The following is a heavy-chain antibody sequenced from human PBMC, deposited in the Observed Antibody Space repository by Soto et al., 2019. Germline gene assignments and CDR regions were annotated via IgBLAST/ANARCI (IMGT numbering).Heavy chain of an antibody. J-gene: IGHJ4*02. CDR3: ARQSGSSSPRQFDY. Sequence: GGSLRLSCAASGFTFSSYGMHWVRQAPGKGLEWVAVIWYDGSNKYYADSVRGRFTISRDNSKNTLYLQMNSLRAEDTAVYYCARQSGSSSPRQFDYWGQGTLFTVSS. CDR2: IWYDGSNK. CDR1: GFTFSSYG. V-gene: IGHV3-33*01. D-gene: IGHD6-6*01.